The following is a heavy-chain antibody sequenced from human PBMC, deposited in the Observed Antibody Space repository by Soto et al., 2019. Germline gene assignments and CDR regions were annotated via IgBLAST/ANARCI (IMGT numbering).Heavy chain of an antibody. CDR2: IIPIFGTA. Sequence: GASVKVSCKASGGTFSSYAIGWVRQAPGQGLEWMGGIIPIFGTANYAQKFQGRVTITADESTSTAYMELSSLRSEDTAVYYCARDHPYSSSWYYFDYWGQGTLVTVS. V-gene: IGHV1-69*13. CDR3: ARDHPYSSSWYYFDY. D-gene: IGHD6-13*01. J-gene: IGHJ4*02. CDR1: GGTFSSYA.